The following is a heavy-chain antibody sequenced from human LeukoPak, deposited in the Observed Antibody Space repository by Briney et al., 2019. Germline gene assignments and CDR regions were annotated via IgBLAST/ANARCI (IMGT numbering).Heavy chain of an antibody. Sequence: GGSLRLSCAASGFTFSSYGMHWVRQAPGKGLEWVAVISYDGSNKYYADSVKGRFTISRDNSKNTLYLQMNSLRAEDTAVYYCAKSPVTYYYDSSGYSNIDYWGQGTLVTVSS. D-gene: IGHD3-22*01. J-gene: IGHJ4*02. CDR3: AKSPVTYYYDSSGYSNIDY. CDR2: ISYDGSNK. CDR1: GFTFSSYG. V-gene: IGHV3-30*18.